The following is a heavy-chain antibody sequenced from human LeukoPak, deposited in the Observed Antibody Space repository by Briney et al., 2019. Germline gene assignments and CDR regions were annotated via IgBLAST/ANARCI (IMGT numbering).Heavy chain of an antibody. V-gene: IGHV3-74*03. CDR1: GFAFSVSW. D-gene: IGHD2/OR15-2a*01. CDR2: IKSDGDT. J-gene: IGHJ4*02. CDR3: AKDYFGSLEY. Sequence: GGSLRLSCAASGFAFSVSWMHWVRQAPGKGLVWVSVIKSDGDTAYADSVKGRFTISRDNAKNTVYLQMNSLRDEDTAVYYCAKDYFGSLEYWGQGILVTVSS.